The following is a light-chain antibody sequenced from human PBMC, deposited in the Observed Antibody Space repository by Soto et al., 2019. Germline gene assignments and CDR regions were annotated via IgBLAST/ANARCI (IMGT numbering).Light chain of an antibody. CDR2: ENN. V-gene: IGLV1-40*01. CDR1: SSTIGAGYE. Sequence: QSVRTQTPSVSEAPGQRVTISGTGSSSTIGAGYEAHWYQQVPGTAPKLLIYENNNRPSGVPDRFSGSKSGTSASLAITGLQAEDEAEYYCQSYDSSLSGYVFGTGTKLTVL. CDR3: QSYDSSLSGYV. J-gene: IGLJ1*01.